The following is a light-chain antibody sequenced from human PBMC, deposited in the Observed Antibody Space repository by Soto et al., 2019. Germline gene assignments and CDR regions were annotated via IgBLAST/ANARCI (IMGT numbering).Light chain of an antibody. CDR1: QSVSSW. Sequence: DIQMTQSPSSLSASVGDTVTITCRASQSVSSWLAWYQQKPGNAPKLLIYDASNLEGGVPSRFSGSGSRTEFTLIISSLQPDHFATYFCQQYNFYSSFGGGTRVEIK. V-gene: IGKV1-5*01. CDR2: DAS. J-gene: IGKJ4*01. CDR3: QQYNFYSS.